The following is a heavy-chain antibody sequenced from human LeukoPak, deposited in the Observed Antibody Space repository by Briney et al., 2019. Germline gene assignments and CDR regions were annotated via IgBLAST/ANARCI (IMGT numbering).Heavy chain of an antibody. V-gene: IGHV4-4*09. Sequence: PSEALSLTCTVSGGSISSYYWSWLRQPPGKGLEWIGYIYTSGSTNYNPFLKSRVTISVDTSKNQFSLKLSSVTAADTAVYYCARHQAVGIAAAGLWYFGLWGRGTLVTVSS. CDR3: ARHQAVGIAAAGLWYFGL. D-gene: IGHD6-13*01. CDR1: GGSISSYY. J-gene: IGHJ2*01. CDR2: IYTSGST.